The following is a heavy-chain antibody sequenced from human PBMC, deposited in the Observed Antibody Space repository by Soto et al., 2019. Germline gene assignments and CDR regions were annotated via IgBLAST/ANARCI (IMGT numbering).Heavy chain of an antibody. CDR3: VRSVYSTAYS. Sequence: QITLKESGPPRVRPTQTLTLTCTFSGFSLNTPGGGVAWIRQPPGKALEWLALIYWDDDKRYNSSLSSRLTITKGTSKNQVVLTMTNMDPADTATYYCVRSVYSTAYSWGQGTLVTVSS. CDR1: GFSLNTPGGG. D-gene: IGHD2-8*02. V-gene: IGHV2-5*02. CDR2: IYWDDDK. J-gene: IGHJ4*02.